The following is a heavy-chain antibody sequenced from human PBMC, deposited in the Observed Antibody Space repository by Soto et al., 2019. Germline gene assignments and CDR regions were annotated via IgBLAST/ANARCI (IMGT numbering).Heavy chain of an antibody. Sequence: GASVKVSCKASGYTVTGYYMHEVRQAPGQGLEWMGWINPNSGGTNYAQKFQGRVTMTRDTSISTAYMELSRLRSDDTAVYYCARGSWYYYGMDVWGQGTTVTVSS. V-gene: IGHV1-2*02. CDR2: INPNSGGT. CDR3: ARGSWYYYGMDV. D-gene: IGHD2-15*01. J-gene: IGHJ6*02. CDR1: GYTVTGYY.